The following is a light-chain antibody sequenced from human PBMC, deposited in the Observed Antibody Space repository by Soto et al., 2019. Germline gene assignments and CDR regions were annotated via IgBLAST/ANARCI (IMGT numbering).Light chain of an antibody. V-gene: IGLV2-8*01. CDR3: TSDVGSNIWV. Sequence: QSALTQPPSASGSPGQSVTISCTGTSSDVGAYKYVSWYQQYPGKAPKLMIYEVSKRPSGVPDRFSGSKSGNTASLTVSGLQAEEEADYYCTSDVGSNIWVFGGGTKLTVL. CDR1: SSDVGAYKY. J-gene: IGLJ3*02. CDR2: EVS.